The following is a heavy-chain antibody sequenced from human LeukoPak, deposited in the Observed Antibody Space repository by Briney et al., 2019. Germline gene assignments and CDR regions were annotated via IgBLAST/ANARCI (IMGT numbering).Heavy chain of an antibody. J-gene: IGHJ4*02. D-gene: IGHD2-15*01. V-gene: IGHV4-4*07. CDR1: GGSISGYH. Sequence: PSETLSLTCIASGGSISGYHWSWIRQSAGKRLEWIGRMYINGRAYYNPSLKCRVTMSLDTSNHQFSLNLSSVTATDTAVYYCARDRGGTGYSIDYWGQGTLFTVSS. CDR3: ARDRGGTGYSIDY. CDR2: MYINGRA.